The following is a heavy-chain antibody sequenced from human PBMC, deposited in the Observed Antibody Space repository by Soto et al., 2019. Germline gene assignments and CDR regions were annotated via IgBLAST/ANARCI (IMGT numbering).Heavy chain of an antibody. D-gene: IGHD5-12*01. Sequence: QVQLQESGPGLVKPSQTLSLTCTVSGGSISRGGYYWSWIRQHPGKGPEWIGYIYYSGSTYYNPSLKSRVTISVDTSKNQFALKLSSVTAADTAVYYCAREGGYKHFDYWGQGTLVTVSS. V-gene: IGHV4-31*03. J-gene: IGHJ4*02. CDR2: IYYSGST. CDR3: AREGGYKHFDY. CDR1: GGSISRGGYY.